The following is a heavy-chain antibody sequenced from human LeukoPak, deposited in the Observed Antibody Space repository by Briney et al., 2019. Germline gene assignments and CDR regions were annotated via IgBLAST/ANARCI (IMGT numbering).Heavy chain of an antibody. D-gene: IGHD2-15*01. CDR1: GYTFTSYG. CDR2: ISAYNGNT. CDR3: ARVLACSGGSCYETAIDY. V-gene: IGHV1-18*01. J-gene: IGHJ4*02. Sequence: ASVKVSCKASGYTFTSYGISWVRQAPGQGLEWMGWISAYNGNTNYAQKLQGRVTMTTGTSTSTAYMELRSLRSDDTAVYYCARVLACSGGSCYETAIDYWGQGTLVTVSS.